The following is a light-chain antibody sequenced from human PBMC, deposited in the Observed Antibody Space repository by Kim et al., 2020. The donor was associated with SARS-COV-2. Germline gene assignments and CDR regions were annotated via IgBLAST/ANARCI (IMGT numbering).Light chain of an antibody. V-gene: IGKV3-20*01. CDR3: QQFGAT. CDR2: GAS. CDR1: RSLDGGD. J-gene: IGKJ4*01. Sequence: PSGSPGQRSTLSGRAIRSLDGGDSSWYHQNPGQAPRLLIHGASTRATGIPDRFSGRGSWTDFTLTLRRLEPEDFAIYYCQQFGATFGGGTKVDIK.